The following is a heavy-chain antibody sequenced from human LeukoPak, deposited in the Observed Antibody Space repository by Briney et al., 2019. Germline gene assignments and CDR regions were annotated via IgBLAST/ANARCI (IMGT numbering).Heavy chain of an antibody. J-gene: IGHJ6*04. Sequence: SETLSLTCTVSGGSISSDTYYWSWIRQPAGKGLEWIGRIFTSGSTNYNPSLKSRVTISVDTPKNQFSLKLSSVTAADTAVYYCARASGSYGSGSYYYYGMDVWGKGTTVTVSS. D-gene: IGHD3-10*01. CDR1: GGSISSDTYY. CDR3: ARASGSYGSGSYYYYGMDV. V-gene: IGHV4-61*02. CDR2: IFTSGST.